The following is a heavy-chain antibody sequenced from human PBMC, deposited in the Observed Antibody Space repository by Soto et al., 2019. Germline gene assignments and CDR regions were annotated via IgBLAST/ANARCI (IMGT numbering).Heavy chain of an antibody. J-gene: IGHJ4*02. V-gene: IGHV4-39*01. D-gene: IGHD3-9*01. CDR1: DGSISSGSYY. CDR3: ARLEGLATISYYFDF. Sequence: PSETLSLTCTVSDGSISSGSYYWSWIRQPPGKGLEWIGSIYYRGNAYYNPSLKTRVTISLDKSKSQFSLKLNSVTAADSAVYFCARLEGLATISYYFDFWGPGALVTVSS. CDR2: IYYRGNA.